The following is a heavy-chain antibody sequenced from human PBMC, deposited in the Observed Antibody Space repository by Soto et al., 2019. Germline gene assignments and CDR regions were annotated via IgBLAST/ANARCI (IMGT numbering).Heavy chain of an antibody. CDR2: ISSSISTI. J-gene: IGHJ6*02. Sequence: GGSLRLSCAASGFTFSSYSMNWVRQAPGKGLEWVSYISSSISTIYYADSVKGRFTISRDNAKNSLYLQMNSLRDEDTAVYYCERGRPNSSGRSYYYYGLDVWGQGTRVTVSS. CDR1: GFTFSSYS. V-gene: IGHV3-48*02. D-gene: IGHD6-19*01. CDR3: ERGRPNSSGRSYYYYGLDV.